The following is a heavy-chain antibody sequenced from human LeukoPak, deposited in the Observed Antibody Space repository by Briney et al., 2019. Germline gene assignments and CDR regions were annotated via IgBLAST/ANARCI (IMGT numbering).Heavy chain of an antibody. CDR3: TTDHRITMIVVAPYDY. Sequence: GGSLRLSCAASGFTFSNAWMSWVRQAPGKGLEWVGRIKSKTVGGTTDYAAPVKGRFTISRDDSKNTLYLQMNSLKTEDTAVYYCTTDHRITMIVVAPYDYWGQGTLVTVSS. J-gene: IGHJ4*02. CDR2: IKSKTVGGTT. V-gene: IGHV3-15*01. D-gene: IGHD3-22*01. CDR1: GFTFSNAW.